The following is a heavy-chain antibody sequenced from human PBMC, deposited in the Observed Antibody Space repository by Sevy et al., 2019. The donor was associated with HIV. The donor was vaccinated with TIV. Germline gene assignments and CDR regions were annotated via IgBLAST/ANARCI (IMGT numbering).Heavy chain of an antibody. CDR1: GGSITSYY. V-gene: IGHV4-59*13. Sequence: SQILSLTCTVSGGSITSYYWSWIRQPPGNGLEWIGHIYNNGNTNYNPSLRSRVTISVDRSKNQFSLKLSSVTAADTAVYYCAKVTYYYDSRGYPNYYFDYWGHGTLVTVSS. CDR2: IYNNGNT. CDR3: AKVTYYYDSRGYPNYYFDY. D-gene: IGHD3-22*01. J-gene: IGHJ4*01.